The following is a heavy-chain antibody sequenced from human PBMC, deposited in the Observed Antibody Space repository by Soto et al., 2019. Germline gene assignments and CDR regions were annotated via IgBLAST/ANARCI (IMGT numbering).Heavy chain of an antibody. CDR2: INSDGSST. D-gene: IGHD2-2*01. V-gene: IGHV3-74*03. J-gene: IGHJ4*02. CDR1: GFTFSSYW. Sequence: EVQLVESGGGLVQPGGSLRLSCAASGFTFSSYWMHWVRQAPGKGLVWVSRINSDGSSTTYADSVKGRFTISRDNAKNTLYLQMNSLRAADTAVYYCARVETCSSTSCYSVFDYWGQGTLVTVSS. CDR3: ARVETCSSTSCYSVFDY.